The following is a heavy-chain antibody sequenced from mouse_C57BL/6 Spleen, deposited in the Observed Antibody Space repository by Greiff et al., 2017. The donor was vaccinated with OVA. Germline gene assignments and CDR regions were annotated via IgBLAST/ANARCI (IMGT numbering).Heavy chain of an antibody. J-gene: IGHJ2*01. CDR3: ARGAQAYYFDY. V-gene: IGHV1-82*01. Sequence: QVQLQQSGPELVKPGASVKISCKASGYAFSSSWMNWVKQRPGKGLEWIRRIYPGDGDTNYNGKFKGKATLTADKSSSTAYMQLSSLTSEDSAVYFCARGAQAYYFDYWGQGTTLTVSS. D-gene: IGHD3-2*02. CDR2: IYPGDGDT. CDR1: GYAFSSSW.